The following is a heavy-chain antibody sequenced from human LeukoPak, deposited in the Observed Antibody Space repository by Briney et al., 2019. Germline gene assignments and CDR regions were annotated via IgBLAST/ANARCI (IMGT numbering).Heavy chain of an antibody. J-gene: IGHJ4*02. Sequence: SETLSLTCTVSGGSISSADYYWSWIRQPPGKGLEWIGYIYYSGSTYYNPSLKSRVTISVDTSKNQFSLKLSSVTAADTAVYYCALGGDILTGYYYYFDYWGQGTLVTVSS. CDR2: IYYSGST. V-gene: IGHV4-30-4*01. CDR1: GGSISSADYY. D-gene: IGHD3-9*01. CDR3: ALGGDILTGYYYYFDY.